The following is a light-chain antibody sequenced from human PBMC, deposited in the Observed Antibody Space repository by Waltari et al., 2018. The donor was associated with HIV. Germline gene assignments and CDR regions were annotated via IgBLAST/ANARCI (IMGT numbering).Light chain of an antibody. J-gene: IGKJ1*01. CDR1: RDIKQD. V-gene: IGKV1-17*01. CDR2: SVS. Sequence: DIQMTQSPLSLSPSVGDRVIVTCRASRDIKQDLGRYQQIAGKPPRRLLHSVSTMSAGVPSRFRGGGSGTHVALSIDALQPEDVATYFCLQLSGFPRTFGQKT. CDR3: LQLSGFPRT.